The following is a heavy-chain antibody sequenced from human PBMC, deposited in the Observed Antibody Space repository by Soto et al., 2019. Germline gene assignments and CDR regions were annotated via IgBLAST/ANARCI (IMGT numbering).Heavy chain of an antibody. V-gene: IGHV3-30-3*01. CDR1: GFTFSSYA. D-gene: IGHD5-18*01. CDR2: ISYDGSKK. J-gene: IGHJ6*02. Sequence: QVQLVESGGGVVQPGRSLRLSCAASGFTFSSYAMHWVRQAPGKGLEWVAVISYDGSKKYYADSVKGRFTISRDNSKNTLYLQMNSLRAEDTAVYYCASTPVDTGLAYYYGMDVWGQGTTVTVSS. CDR3: ASTPVDTGLAYYYGMDV.